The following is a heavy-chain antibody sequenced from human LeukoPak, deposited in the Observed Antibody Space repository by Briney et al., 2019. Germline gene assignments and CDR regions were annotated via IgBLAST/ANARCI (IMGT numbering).Heavy chain of an antibody. Sequence: GGSLRLSCAASGFIFSGSAMHWVRQASGKGLEWVGRIRSSTKNYATAYGASVKGMFTISREDSKNTAYLQMDSLKTEDTAVYYCTFSHDYGDNWGQGTLVTVSS. CDR1: GFIFSGSA. D-gene: IGHD4-17*01. CDR3: TFSHDYGDN. CDR2: IRSSTKNYAT. J-gene: IGHJ4*02. V-gene: IGHV3-73*01.